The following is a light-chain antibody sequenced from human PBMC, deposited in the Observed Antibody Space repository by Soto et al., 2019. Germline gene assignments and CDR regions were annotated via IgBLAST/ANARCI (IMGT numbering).Light chain of an antibody. CDR2: DAS. CDR3: QQRLSWPIT. V-gene: IGKV3-11*01. CDR1: QTVRNE. Sequence: ETVLTQSPATLSLSPGERATLSCRASQTVRNELGWYQQKPGQAPRLLIFDASNRATGIPARFSGSGSETDFTLTISSLEPEDFAVYYCQQRLSWPITFGQGTRLEI. J-gene: IGKJ5*01.